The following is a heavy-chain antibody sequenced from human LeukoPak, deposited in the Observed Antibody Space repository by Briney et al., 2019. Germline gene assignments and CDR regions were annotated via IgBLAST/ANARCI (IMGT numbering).Heavy chain of an antibody. V-gene: IGHV3-11*01. D-gene: IGHD6-6*01. J-gene: IGHJ4*02. CDR2: ISNSGSTI. Sequence: GGSLRLSCAASGFTFSNYYMSWIRQAPGKGLEWVSYISNSGSTIYYADSVKGRFTISRDNAKKSLYLEMDSLRAEDTAVYYCAREEPQLADYWGQGTLVSVSS. CDR1: GFTFSNYY. CDR3: AREEPQLADY.